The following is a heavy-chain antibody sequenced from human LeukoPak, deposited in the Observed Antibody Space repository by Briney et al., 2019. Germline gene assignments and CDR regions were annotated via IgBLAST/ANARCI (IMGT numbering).Heavy chain of an antibody. D-gene: IGHD6-19*01. CDR2: INPNSGGT. J-gene: IGHJ4*02. CDR3: ARRDASGWYYFDY. CDR1: GYTFTDNY. V-gene: IGHV1-2*02. Sequence: GASAKVSCKASGYTFTDNYIYWVRQAPGQGLEWMGWINPNSGGTKYAQKFEGRVTVTRDTSISTAYMELSSLTSDDTAVYYCARRDASGWYYFDYWGQGTLVTVSS.